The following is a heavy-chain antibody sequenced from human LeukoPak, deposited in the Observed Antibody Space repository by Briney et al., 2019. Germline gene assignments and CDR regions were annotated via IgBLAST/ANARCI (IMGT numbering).Heavy chain of an antibody. CDR3: ARTNPMVRGVIISPYYYYGMDV. V-gene: IGHV4-59*01. D-gene: IGHD3-10*01. CDR2: IYYSGST. J-gene: IGHJ6*02. Sequence: SETLSVTCTVSGGSISSYYWSWIRQPPGKGLEWIGYIYYSGSTNYNPSLKSRVTISVDTSKNQFSLKLSSVTAADTAVYYCARTNPMVRGVIISPYYYYGMDVWGQGTTVTVSS. CDR1: GGSISSYY.